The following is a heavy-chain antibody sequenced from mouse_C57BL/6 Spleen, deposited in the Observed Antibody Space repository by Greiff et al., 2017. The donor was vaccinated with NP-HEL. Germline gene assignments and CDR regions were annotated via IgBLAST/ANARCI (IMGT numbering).Heavy chain of an antibody. CDR3: TRKFITAVVAHWYFDV. V-gene: IGHV1-15*01. J-gene: IGHJ1*03. D-gene: IGHD1-1*01. Sequence: QVQLQQSGAELVRPGASVTLSCKASGYTFTDYEMHWVKQTPLHGLEWIGAIDPETGGTAYNQKFKGKAILTADKYSSTAYMELRSLTSEDSAVYCCTRKFITAVVAHWYFDVWGTGTTVTVSS. CDR1: GYTFTDYE. CDR2: IDPETGGT.